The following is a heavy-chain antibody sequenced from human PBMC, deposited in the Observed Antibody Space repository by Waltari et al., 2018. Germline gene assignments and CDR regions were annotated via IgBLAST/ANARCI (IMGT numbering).Heavy chain of an antibody. CDR3: ASISSPIDY. Sequence: EVHLVESGGGLVQPGGSLRLSCAASGFTFSGYWMSWVRQAPGKGRELVANIKQDGREKYYVDSVKVRFTISRDNAKNSLYLQVNSLRTDDTAVYYCASISSPIDYWGQGTLVTVSS. CDR1: GFTFSGYW. CDR2: IKQDGREK. J-gene: IGHJ4*02. D-gene: IGHD3-3*02. V-gene: IGHV3-7*01.